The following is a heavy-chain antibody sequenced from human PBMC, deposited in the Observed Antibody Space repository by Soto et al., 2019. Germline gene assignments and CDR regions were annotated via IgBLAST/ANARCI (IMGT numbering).Heavy chain of an antibody. CDR1: GFTFSSYA. Sequence: GGSLRLSCAASGFTFSSYAMHWVRQAPGKGLEWVAVISYDGSNKYYADSVKGRFTISRDNSMNTLYLQMNSLRAEDTAVYYCAREREGRSSWDFDYWGQGTLVTVSS. J-gene: IGHJ4*02. CDR2: ISYDGSNK. CDR3: AREREGRSSWDFDY. V-gene: IGHV3-30-3*01. D-gene: IGHD6-13*01.